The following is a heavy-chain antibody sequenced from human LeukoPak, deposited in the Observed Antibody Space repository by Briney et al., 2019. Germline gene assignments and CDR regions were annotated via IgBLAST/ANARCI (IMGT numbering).Heavy chain of an antibody. D-gene: IGHD1-26*01. V-gene: IGHV3-72*01. CDR3: TRGYSGVSVYAFDV. CDR2: SRNKAASSTA. Sequence: GGSLRLSCAASGFTFSDHYIDWVRQAQGKGLEWDGRSRNKAASSTAEYAASVEGRFTISRDDSQKSLYLQMNTLTIEDTAVYHCTRGYSGVSVYAFDVWGQGTTVTVSS. J-gene: IGHJ3*01. CDR1: GFTFSDHY.